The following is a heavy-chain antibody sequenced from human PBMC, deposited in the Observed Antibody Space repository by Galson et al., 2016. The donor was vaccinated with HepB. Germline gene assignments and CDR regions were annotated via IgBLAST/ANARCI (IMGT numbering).Heavy chain of an antibody. J-gene: IGHJ3*02. D-gene: IGHD3-3*01. CDR2: VRGSGSST. Sequence: SLRLSCAASGFTFSSFAMTWVRQAPGKGLEWVSTVRGSGSSTYYADSVKGRFTISRDNSKNTLYLQMNSLRAEDTAVYYCATLAAEGITIFGVGAFDIWGQGTMVTVSS. CDR3: ATLAAEGITIFGVGAFDI. CDR1: GFTFSSFA. V-gene: IGHV3-23*01.